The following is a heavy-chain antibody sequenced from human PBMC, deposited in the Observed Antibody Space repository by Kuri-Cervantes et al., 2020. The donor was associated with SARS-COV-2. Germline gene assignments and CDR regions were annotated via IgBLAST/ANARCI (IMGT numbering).Heavy chain of an antibody. D-gene: IGHD3-10*01. CDR1: GYTFTSYD. CDR2: MNPNSGNT. J-gene: IGHJ6*02. CDR3: ARSRMVRGVIPPDYYYYYGMDV. Sequence: ASVKVSCKASGYTFTSYDINWVRQATGQGLEWMGWMNPNSGNTGYAQKFQGRVTMTRNTSISTAYMELSSLRSEDTAVYYCARSRMVRGVIPPDYYYYYGMDVWGQGTTVTVSS. V-gene: IGHV1-8*01.